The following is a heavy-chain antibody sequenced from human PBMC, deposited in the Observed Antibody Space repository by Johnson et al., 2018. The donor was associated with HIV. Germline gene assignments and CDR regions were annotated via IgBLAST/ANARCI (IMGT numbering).Heavy chain of an antibody. CDR3: ARDRYSSSSGAFDI. CDR2: INWNGGST. V-gene: IGHV3-20*04. CDR1: GFTFDDYG. Sequence: VLLVESGGGVVQPGGSLRLSCAASGFTFDDYGMSWVRQAPGKGLEWVSGINWNGGSTGYADSVKGRFTISRDNAKNSLYLQMNSLRAEDTALYYCARDRYSSSSGAFDIWGQGTMVTVSS. J-gene: IGHJ3*02. D-gene: IGHD6-6*01.